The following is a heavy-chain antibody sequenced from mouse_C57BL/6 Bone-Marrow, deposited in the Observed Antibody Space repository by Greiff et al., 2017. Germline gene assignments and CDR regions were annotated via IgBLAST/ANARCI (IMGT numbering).Heavy chain of an antibody. J-gene: IGHJ2*01. Sequence: EVKLVESGGGLVKPGGSLKLSCAASGFTFSSYAMSWVRQTPEKRLEWVATISDGGSYTYYPDNVKGRFTISRDNAKNNLYLQMSHLKSEDTAMYYGGGGDFDYWGQGTTLTVSS. CDR2: ISDGGSYT. CDR3: GGGDFDY. V-gene: IGHV5-4*03. CDR1: GFTFSSYA.